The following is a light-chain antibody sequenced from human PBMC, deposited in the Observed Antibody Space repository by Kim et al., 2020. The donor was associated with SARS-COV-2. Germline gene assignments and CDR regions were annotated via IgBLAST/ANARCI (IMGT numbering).Light chain of an antibody. Sequence: ALGQTVRLTCQGDSLRNYYATWYQQRPGQAPVLVLYGKYNRPSGIPDRFSGSASGNTASLIITGAQAEDEADYYCNSRDSSGDHVVFGGGTQLTVL. CDR1: SLRNYY. J-gene: IGLJ3*02. CDR2: GKY. V-gene: IGLV3-19*01. CDR3: NSRDSSGDHVV.